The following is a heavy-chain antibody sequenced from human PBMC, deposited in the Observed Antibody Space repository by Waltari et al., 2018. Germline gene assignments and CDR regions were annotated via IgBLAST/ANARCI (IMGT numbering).Heavy chain of an antibody. CDR3: TRDGVRAGIVDQ. Sequence: QVQLVQSGAEVKKPGASVKVSCKASGYTFTGYDMHWVRQAPGQGLEWMGWIDPHSGGTNYAQKFQGRVTMTRDMSISTGYMELSRLTSDDTAVYFCTRDGVRAGIVDQWGQGTLVTVSS. CDR2: IDPHSGGT. CDR1: GYTFTGYD. V-gene: IGHV1-2*02. J-gene: IGHJ4*02. D-gene: IGHD3-22*01.